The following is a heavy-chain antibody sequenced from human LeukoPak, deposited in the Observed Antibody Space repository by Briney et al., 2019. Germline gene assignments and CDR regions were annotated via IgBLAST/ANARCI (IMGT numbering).Heavy chain of an antibody. CDR3: ARGPAAMRVFDY. D-gene: IGHD2-2*01. Sequence: PSETLSLTCTVSGDSISYYYWSWIRQPPGKGLEWIGKIYYSGNTNYNPSLKSRVTISVDTCKNQFSLKLSSVTAADTAVYYCARGPAAMRVFDYWGQGTLVTVSS. CDR1: GDSISYYY. CDR2: IYYSGNT. J-gene: IGHJ4*02. V-gene: IGHV4-59*01.